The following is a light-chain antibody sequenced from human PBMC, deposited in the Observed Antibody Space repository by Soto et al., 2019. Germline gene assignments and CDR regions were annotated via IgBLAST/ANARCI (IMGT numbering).Light chain of an antibody. Sequence: QSALTQPASMSGSPGQSITISCTGTSSDIGSYNLVSWYQQHPGKAPKLMIYEGSKRPSGVSNRFSGSKSGNTASLTISGLQAEDEADYYCCSYSESGTNWVFGGGTKLTVL. CDR3: CSYSESGTNWV. CDR2: EGS. V-gene: IGLV2-23*01. CDR1: SSDIGSYNL. J-gene: IGLJ3*02.